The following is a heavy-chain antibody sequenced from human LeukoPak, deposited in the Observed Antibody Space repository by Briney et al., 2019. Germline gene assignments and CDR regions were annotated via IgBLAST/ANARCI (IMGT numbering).Heavy chain of an antibody. CDR3: AKTSGRAAAGPRRDY. V-gene: IGHV3-53*01. CDR2: LHSDGST. Sequence: GGSLRLSCAASGFSVSYKYMNWVRQAPGKGLEWVALLHSDGSTFYADSVKGRFTISRDNYKNTLYLQMNSLRAEDTAVYYCAKTSGRAAAGPRRDYWSQGTLVTVSS. CDR1: GFSVSYKY. D-gene: IGHD6-13*01. J-gene: IGHJ4*02.